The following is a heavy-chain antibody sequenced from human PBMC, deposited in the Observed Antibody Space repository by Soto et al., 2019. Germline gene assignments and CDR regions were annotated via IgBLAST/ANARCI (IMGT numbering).Heavy chain of an antibody. D-gene: IGHD4-17*01. CDR3: ARDMGVTTI. J-gene: IGHJ3*02. Sequence: GGSLRLSCAASGFTCSSYAMHWVRQAPGKGLEWVAVISYDGSNKYYADSVKGRFTISRDNSKNTLYLQMNSLRAEDTAVYYCARDMGVTTIWGQGTMVTVSS. CDR1: GFTCSSYA. V-gene: IGHV3-30-3*01. CDR2: ISYDGSNK.